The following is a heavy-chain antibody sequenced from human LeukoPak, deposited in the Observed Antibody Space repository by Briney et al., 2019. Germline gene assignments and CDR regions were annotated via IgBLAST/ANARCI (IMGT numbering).Heavy chain of an antibody. J-gene: IGHJ4*02. V-gene: IGHV3-7*01. CDR2: IKQDGAEK. CDR3: ASPYCSSTSCSTLHDF. CDR1: VFTFNSYW. Sequence: GGSLRLSCAASVFTFNSYWMNWVRQAPGKGLEWVANIKQDGAEKYYVDSVKGRFTISRDNAKSSLYLQMNSLRAEDTAVYYCASPYCSSTSCSTLHDFWGQGTPVTVSS. D-gene: IGHD2-2*01.